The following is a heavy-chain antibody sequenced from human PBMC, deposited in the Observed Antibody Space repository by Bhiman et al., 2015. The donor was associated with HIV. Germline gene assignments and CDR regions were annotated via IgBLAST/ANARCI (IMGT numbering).Heavy chain of an antibody. CDR3: ARNPTTMTAAEFEYYFDY. V-gene: IGHV3-21*03. CDR1: GFIFSNYD. J-gene: IGHJ4*02. CDR2: ISGGGTYI. Sequence: EVQLVESGGGLVKPGGSLRLSCAASGFIFSNYDIDWVRQAPGKGLEWVSSISGGGTYIYYADSVKGRFTISRDNAKNSLYLQMSSLRAEDTAVYYCARNPTTMTAAEFEYYFDYWGQGTLVTVSS. D-gene: IGHD4-17*01.